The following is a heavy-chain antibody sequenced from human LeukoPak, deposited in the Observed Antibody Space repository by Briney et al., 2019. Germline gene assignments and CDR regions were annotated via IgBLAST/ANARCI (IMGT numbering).Heavy chain of an antibody. Sequence: PGGSLRLSCAASGFTSSNYAMSWVRQAPGKGLEWVSAISGSGGSTYYADSVKGRFTISRDNSKNTLYLQMNSLRAEDTAVYCCVISGTTNYWGQGTLVTVSS. CDR3: VISGTTNY. J-gene: IGHJ4*02. CDR2: ISGSGGST. CDR1: GFTSSNYA. D-gene: IGHD1-7*01. V-gene: IGHV3-23*01.